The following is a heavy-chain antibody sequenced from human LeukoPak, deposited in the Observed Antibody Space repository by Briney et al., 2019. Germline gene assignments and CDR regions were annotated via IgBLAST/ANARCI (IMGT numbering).Heavy chain of an antibody. V-gene: IGHV4-31*03. J-gene: IGHJ4*02. CDR2: ISYSGST. CDR1: GGSISSGDYY. CDR3: ARADYDFVWGFNRDYFDY. D-gene: IGHD3-16*01. Sequence: SQTLSLTCSVSGGSISSGDYYWTWIRQHPGKGLEWIGYISYSGSTYYNPSLRSRVTFSVDTSKNQFSLRLSSVTAADTAVYYCARADYDFVWGFNRDYFDYWGQGTLVTVSS.